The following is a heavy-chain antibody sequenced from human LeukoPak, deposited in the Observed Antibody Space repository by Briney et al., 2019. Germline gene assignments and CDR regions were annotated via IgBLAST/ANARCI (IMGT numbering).Heavy chain of an antibody. CDR1: GFTFSNAW. D-gene: IGHD6-6*01. J-gene: IGHJ4*02. Sequence: VGSLRLSCAASGFTFSNAWMSWVRQAPGKGLEWVGRIKSKTDGGTTDYAAPVKGRFTISRDDSKNTLYLQMNSLKTEDTAVYYCTTTPSITAPANCYWGQGTLVTVSS. CDR2: IKSKTDGGTT. CDR3: TTTPSITAPANCY. V-gene: IGHV3-15*01.